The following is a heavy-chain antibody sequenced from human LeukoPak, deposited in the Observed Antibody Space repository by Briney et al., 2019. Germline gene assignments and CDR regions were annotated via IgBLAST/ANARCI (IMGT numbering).Heavy chain of an antibody. D-gene: IGHD6-13*01. V-gene: IGHV4-34*01. Sequence: SETLSLTCAVYGGTFSGYYWSWIRQPPGKGLEWIGEINHSGSTNYNPSLKSRVTISVDTSKKQISLKLSSVTVADTAVYYCARGATGEQQLVRVDLDYWGHGTLVTVSS. CDR1: GGTFSGYY. CDR2: INHSGST. CDR3: ARGATGEQQLVRVDLDY. J-gene: IGHJ4*01.